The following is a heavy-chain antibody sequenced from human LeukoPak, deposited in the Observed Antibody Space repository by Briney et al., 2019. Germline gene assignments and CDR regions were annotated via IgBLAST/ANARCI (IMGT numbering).Heavy chain of an antibody. V-gene: IGHV4-38-2*02. D-gene: IGHD2-15*01. CDR2: VYHTGST. CDR1: GYSISNGFY. CDR3: ARVAGVEVAPATSY. Sequence: PSETLSLTCTVSGYSISNGFYWAWIRQPPGKGLEWIGSVYHTGSTYSNPSLKSRVTISVDTSKNQFSLSLTSVTVADTAVYYCARVAGVEVAPATSYWGQGTLVTVSS. J-gene: IGHJ4*02.